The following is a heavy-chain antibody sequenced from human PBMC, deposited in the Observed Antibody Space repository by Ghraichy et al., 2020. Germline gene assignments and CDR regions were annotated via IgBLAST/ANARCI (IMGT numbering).Heavy chain of an antibody. D-gene: IGHD3-3*02. Sequence: GGSLRLSCAASGFTFSVYSMHWVRQAPGKGLEWVALISFHGRDEFYADSVRGRFILSRDNSKNRLYLQMNSLTAEDTAIYYCARDLFLSDHFRSATTPFPYGGVDVWGQGTTVTVSS. J-gene: IGHJ6*02. CDR3: ARDLFLSDHFRSATTPFPYGGVDV. V-gene: IGHV3-30-3*01. CDR1: GFTFSVYS. CDR2: ISFHGRDE.